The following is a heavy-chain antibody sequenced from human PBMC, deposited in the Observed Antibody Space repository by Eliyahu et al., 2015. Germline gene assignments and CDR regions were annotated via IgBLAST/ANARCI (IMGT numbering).Heavy chain of an antibody. D-gene: IGHD4-17*01. Sequence: QVQLQESGPGLVKPSETLSLTCXXXXGSISSYYXSXXRQPPGKGLEWIGYIYYSGSTNYNPSLKSRVTISVDTSKNQFSLKLSSVTAADTAVYYCARHRRSYGDLDWFDPWGQGTLVTVSS. V-gene: IGHV4-59*08. CDR2: IYYSGST. CDR3: ARHRRSYGDLDWFDP. J-gene: IGHJ5*02. CDR1: XGSISSYY.